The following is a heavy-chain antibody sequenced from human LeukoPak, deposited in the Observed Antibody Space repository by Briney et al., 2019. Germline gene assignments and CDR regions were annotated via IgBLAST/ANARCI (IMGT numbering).Heavy chain of an antibody. Sequence: QPGGSLRLSCAASGFTFTSYSMSWVRQAPGKGLEWVSAISSSGDSTYYADSVKGRFTISRDNSKNTLYVHMNSLRAEDTAIYYCAKDYVGQVPDAFDIWGQGTMVTVSS. J-gene: IGHJ3*02. V-gene: IGHV3-23*01. CDR1: GFTFTSYS. CDR3: AKDYVGQVPDAFDI. D-gene: IGHD1-26*01. CDR2: ISSSGDST.